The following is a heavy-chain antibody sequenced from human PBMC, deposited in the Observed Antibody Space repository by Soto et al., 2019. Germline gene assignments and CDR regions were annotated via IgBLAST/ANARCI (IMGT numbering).Heavy chain of an antibody. Sequence: EASVKVSCKASGFTFTSSAMQWVRQARGQRLEWIGWIVVGSGNTNYAQKFQERVTITRDMSTSTAYMELSSLRSEDTAVYYCAAVRLHLGELSPTGYWGQGTLVTVSS. CDR3: AAVRLHLGELSPTGY. CDR2: IVVGSGNT. CDR1: GFTFTSSA. V-gene: IGHV1-58*02. J-gene: IGHJ4*02. D-gene: IGHD3-16*02.